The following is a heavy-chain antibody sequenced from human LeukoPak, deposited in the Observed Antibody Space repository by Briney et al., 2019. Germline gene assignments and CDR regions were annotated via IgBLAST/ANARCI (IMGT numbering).Heavy chain of an antibody. CDR2: IYYSGST. D-gene: IGHD3-22*01. V-gene: IGHV4-30-4*01. CDR1: GGSISSGDYY. Sequence: PSETLSLTCTVSGGSISSGDYYWSWIRQPPGKGLEWIGYIYYSGSTYYNPSLKSRVTISVDTSKNQFSLKLSSVTSADTAVYYCARSAHNYYDSSGYNDYWGQGNLVTVSS. CDR3: ARSAHNYYDSSGYNDY. J-gene: IGHJ4*02.